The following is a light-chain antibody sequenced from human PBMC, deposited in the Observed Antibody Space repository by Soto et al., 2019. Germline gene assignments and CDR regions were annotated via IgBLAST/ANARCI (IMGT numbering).Light chain of an antibody. J-gene: IGKJ4*01. V-gene: IGKV3-15*01. CDR3: QHYNELPLT. CDR1: QSVSTN. CDR2: GAS. Sequence: EIVMTQSPATLSVSPGERATLSCRASQSVSTNLAWYQQKPGQGPRLLIFGASTRAIGIPASFSGSGSGTDFTLTISSLQSEDFAVYYCQHYNELPLTFGGGTKVEIK.